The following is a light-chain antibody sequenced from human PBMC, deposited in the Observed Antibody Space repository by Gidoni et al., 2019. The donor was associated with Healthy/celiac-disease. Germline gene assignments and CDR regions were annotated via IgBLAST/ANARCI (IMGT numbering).Light chain of an antibody. V-gene: IGKV1-5*03. CDR3: QQYNSYSWT. CDR1: QSMSCW. CDR2: KAS. Sequence: IQMTQSPSTLSASVVDRVTITCRASQSMSCWLAWYQQKPGKAPKLLIYKASSFKSGVPSRFSGSGSGKEFTLTISSLQPDDFATYYCQQYNSYSWTFGQGTKVEIK. J-gene: IGKJ1*01.